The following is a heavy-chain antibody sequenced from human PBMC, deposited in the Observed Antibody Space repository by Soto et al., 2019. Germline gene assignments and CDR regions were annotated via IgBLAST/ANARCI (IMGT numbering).Heavy chain of an antibody. CDR2: INPSGGST. D-gene: IGHD6-19*01. V-gene: IGHV1-46*01. J-gene: IGHJ5*02. Sequence: QVQLVQSGAEVKKPGASVKVSCKASGYTFTSYYMHWVRQAPGQGLEWMGIINPSGGSTSYAQKCKGRVTMTRDTSTSTVYRELSSLRSEDTAVYYFARGCSGWNHWGQGTLVTVSS. CDR3: ARGCSGWNH. CDR1: GYTFTSYY.